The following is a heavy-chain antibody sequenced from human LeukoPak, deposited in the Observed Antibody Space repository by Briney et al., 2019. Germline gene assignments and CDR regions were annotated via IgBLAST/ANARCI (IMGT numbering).Heavy chain of an antibody. Sequence: GASVKVSCKASGYTFTSYGISWVRHAPGQGLEWMGWISAYNGNTNYAQKLQGRVTMTTDTSTSTAYMELRSLRSDDTAVYYCARHDCSGGSCSSDYFDYWSQGTLVTVSS. V-gene: IGHV1-18*01. J-gene: IGHJ4*02. D-gene: IGHD2-15*01. CDR2: ISAYNGNT. CDR3: ARHDCSGGSCSSDYFDY. CDR1: GYTFTSYG.